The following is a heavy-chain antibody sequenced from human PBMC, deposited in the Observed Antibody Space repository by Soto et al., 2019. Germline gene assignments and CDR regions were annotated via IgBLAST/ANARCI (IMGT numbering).Heavy chain of an antibody. CDR1: GGTFSSYT. J-gene: IGHJ4*02. D-gene: IGHD3-10*01. CDR2: IIPILGIA. Sequence: QVQLVQSGAEVKKPGSSVKVSCKASGGTFSSYTISWVRQAPGQGLEWMGRIIPILGIANYAQKFQGRVTITADKSTSTAYMELSSLRSGDTAVYYCARGSGSYLGSDYWGQGTLVTVSS. CDR3: ARGSGSYLGSDY. V-gene: IGHV1-69*02.